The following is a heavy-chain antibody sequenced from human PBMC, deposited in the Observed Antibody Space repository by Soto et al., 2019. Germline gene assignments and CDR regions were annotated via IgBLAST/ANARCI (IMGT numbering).Heavy chain of an antibody. D-gene: IGHD1-26*01. CDR2: ISAYNGNT. V-gene: IGHV1-18*01. Sequence: GASVKVSCKDSGYRFTSYGISWVRQAPGQGLEWMGWISAYNGNTNYAQKLQGRVTMTTDTSTSTAYMELRSLRSDDTAVYYCARVVGTVRGYGMDVWGQGTTVTVSS. CDR3: ARVVGTVRGYGMDV. CDR1: GYRFTSYG. J-gene: IGHJ6*02.